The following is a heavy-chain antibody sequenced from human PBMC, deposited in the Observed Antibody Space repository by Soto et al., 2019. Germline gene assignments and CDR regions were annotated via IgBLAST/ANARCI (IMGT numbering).Heavy chain of an antibody. CDR1: GGSISSSNW. CDR2: IYHSGST. J-gene: IGHJ4*02. Sequence: SETLSLTCAVSGGSISSSNWWSWVRQPPGKGLEWIGEIYHSGSTNYNPSLKSRVTISVDKSKNQFSLKLRSVTAADTAVYYCARDRGDPRKYYFDYWGQGTLVTVSS. V-gene: IGHV4-4*02. D-gene: IGHD3-10*01. CDR3: ARDRGDPRKYYFDY.